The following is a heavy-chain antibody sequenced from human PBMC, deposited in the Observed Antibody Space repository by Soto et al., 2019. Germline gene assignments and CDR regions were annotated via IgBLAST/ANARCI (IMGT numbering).Heavy chain of an antibody. J-gene: IGHJ4*02. CDR2: INHSGST. CDR3: ARVSVARGQYYDFWSGKSPLNYFDY. Sequence: SETLSLTCAVYGGSFSGYYWSWIRQPPGKGLEWIGEINHSGSTNYNPSLKSRVTISVDTSKNQFSLKLSSVTAADTAVYYCARVSVARGQYYDFWSGKSPLNYFDYWGQGTLVTVSS. CDR1: GGSFSGYY. D-gene: IGHD3-3*01. V-gene: IGHV4-34*01.